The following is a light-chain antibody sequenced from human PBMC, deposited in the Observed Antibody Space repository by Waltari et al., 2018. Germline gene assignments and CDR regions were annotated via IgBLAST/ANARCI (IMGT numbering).Light chain of an antibody. CDR3: QSYDSSLSGWV. J-gene: IGLJ3*02. Sequence: QSVLTQPPSVSGAPGQRVTISCTGSSSNIGAGYDVHWYQQLPGTAPKVLIYGNNNRPSGVPDRFSGPKSGTSASLAVTGLQAEDEADYYCQSYDSSLSGWVFGGGTKLTVL. CDR1: SSNIGAGYD. CDR2: GNN. V-gene: IGLV1-40*01.